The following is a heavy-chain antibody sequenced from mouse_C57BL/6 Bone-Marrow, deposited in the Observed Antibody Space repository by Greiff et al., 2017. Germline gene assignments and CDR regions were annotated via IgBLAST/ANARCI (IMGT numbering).Heavy chain of an antibody. Sequence: QVQLQQPGAELVKPGASVKLSCKASGYTFTSYWMQWVKQRPGQGLEWIGEIDPSDSYTNYNQKFKGKATLTVDPSSSTAYMQLSSLTSEDSAVYYCASGGWFAYWGQVTLVTVSA. CDR2: IDPSDSYT. J-gene: IGHJ3*01. V-gene: IGHV1-50*01. CDR3: ASGGWFAY. CDR1: GYTFTSYW.